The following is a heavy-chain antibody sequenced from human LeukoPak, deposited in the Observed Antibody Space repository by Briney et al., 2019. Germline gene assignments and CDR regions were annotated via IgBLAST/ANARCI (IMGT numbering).Heavy chain of an antibody. D-gene: IGHD3-22*01. CDR2: RRKKVDSYSI. Sequence: PGGSLRLSCTASGFIFSDYYMDWVRQAPGKGLEWLGRRRKKVDSYSIEHTPSVKGRFTISRDDSKNSLYLQMNSLEIEDTAVYHCVRKGGNGYYPLDYWGQGTLVTVSS. J-gene: IGHJ4*02. CDR1: GFIFSDYY. CDR3: VRKGGNGYYPLDY. V-gene: IGHV3-72*01.